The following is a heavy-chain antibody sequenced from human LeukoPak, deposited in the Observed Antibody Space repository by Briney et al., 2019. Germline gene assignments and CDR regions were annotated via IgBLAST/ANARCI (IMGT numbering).Heavy chain of an antibody. CDR1: GFTFSSYS. J-gene: IGHJ4*02. CDR2: ISSSSSTI. Sequence: PGGSLRLSCAASGFTFSSYSMNWVRQAPGKGLEWVSYISSSSSTIYYADSVKGRFTISRDSAENSLYLQMNSLRAEDTAVYYCARDAQLEWLYYWGQGTLVTVSS. CDR3: ARDAQLEWLYY. V-gene: IGHV3-48*01. D-gene: IGHD3-3*01.